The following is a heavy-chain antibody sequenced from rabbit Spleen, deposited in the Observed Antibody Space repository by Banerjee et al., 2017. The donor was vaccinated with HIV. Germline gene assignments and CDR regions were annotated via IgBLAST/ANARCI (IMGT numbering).Heavy chain of an antibody. V-gene: IGHV1S45*01. CDR2: INIATGKS. D-gene: IGHD7-1*01. J-gene: IGHJ4*01. CDR1: GFDFSSRYY. Sequence: QQQLVESGGGLVQPGGSLKLSCKASGFDFSSRYYLCWVRQAPGKGLEWITCINIATGKSVYASWVSGRFIMSRPSSTTVTLQMTSLTAADTATYFCARDLVTAIGWNFNLWGPGTLVTVS. CDR3: ARDLVTAIGWNFNL.